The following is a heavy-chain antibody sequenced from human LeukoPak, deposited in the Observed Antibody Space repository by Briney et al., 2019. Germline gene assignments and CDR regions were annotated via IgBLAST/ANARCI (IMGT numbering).Heavy chain of an antibody. D-gene: IGHD6-13*01. CDR2: IYHSGST. CDR3: ARVKAAAGSLDY. CDR1: GGSISSGGYS. J-gene: IGHJ4*02. V-gene: IGHV4-30-2*01. Sequence: SQTLPLTCAVSGGSISSGGYSWSWIRQPPGKGLEWIGYIYHSGSTYYNPSLKSRVTISVDRSKNQFSLKLSSVTAADTAVYYCARVKAAAGSLDYWGQGTLVTVSS.